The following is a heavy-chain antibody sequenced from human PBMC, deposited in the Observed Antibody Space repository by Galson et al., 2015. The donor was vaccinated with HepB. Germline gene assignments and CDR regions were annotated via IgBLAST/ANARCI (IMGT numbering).Heavy chain of an antibody. J-gene: IGHJ6*03. D-gene: IGHD3-10*01. V-gene: IGHV1-69*10. CDR3: ARGEGHYYGSGSYSVSYYYMDV. Sequence: SVKVSCKASGGTFSSYAISWVRQAPGQGLEWMGGIIPILGIANYAQKFQGRVTITADKSTSTAYMELSSLRSEDTAVYYCARGEGHYYGSGSYSVSYYYMDVWGKGTTVTVSS. CDR2: IIPILGIA. CDR1: GGTFSSYA.